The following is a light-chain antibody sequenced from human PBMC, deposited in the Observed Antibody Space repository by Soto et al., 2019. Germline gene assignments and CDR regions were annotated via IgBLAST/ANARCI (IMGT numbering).Light chain of an antibody. Sequence: DIQMTQSPSTLSASVGDRVTITCRATQSISNSLAWYQQKPGKAPKLLIYKASSLESGVPSRFSGSGSGTEFTLTITSLQPDDFATYYCQQYNSYWTFGQGTKVESK. CDR3: QQYNSYWT. CDR1: QSISNS. CDR2: KAS. V-gene: IGKV1-5*03. J-gene: IGKJ1*01.